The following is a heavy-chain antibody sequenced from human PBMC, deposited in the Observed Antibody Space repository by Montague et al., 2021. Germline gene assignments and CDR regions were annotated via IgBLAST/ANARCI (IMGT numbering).Heavy chain of an antibody. V-gene: IGHV4-59*13. D-gene: IGHD4-11*01. CDR1: GGSISNYF. Sequence: SETLSLTCTVSGGSISNYFWTWIRRPPGKGLEWIGFISYSGRTNFNPSLKSRVTISLDTSKNQFSLNLSSVTAADTAVYYCARDTTNDGFDIWGQGTMVTVSS. J-gene: IGHJ3*02. CDR2: ISYSGRT. CDR3: ARDTTNDGFDI.